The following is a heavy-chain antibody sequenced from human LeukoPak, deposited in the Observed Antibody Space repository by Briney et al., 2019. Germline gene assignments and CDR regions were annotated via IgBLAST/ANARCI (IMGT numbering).Heavy chain of an antibody. V-gene: IGHV3-48*03. CDR2: ISSSGSTI. Sequence: GGSLRLSCVASGFTFSSYEMNWVRQAPGKGLEWVSYISSSGSTIYYADSVKGRFTISRDNAKNSLYLQMNSLRAEDTAVYYCARDPYSGSYPDAFDIWGQGTMVTVSS. CDR3: ARDPYSGSYPDAFDI. D-gene: IGHD1-26*01. CDR1: GFTFSSYE. J-gene: IGHJ3*02.